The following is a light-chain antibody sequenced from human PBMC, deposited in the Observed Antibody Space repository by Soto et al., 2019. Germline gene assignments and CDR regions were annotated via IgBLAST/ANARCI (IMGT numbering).Light chain of an antibody. Sequence: QSALTQPASVSGSPGQSITISCTGTSSDVGAYDYVSWYQQHPGEVPKLMIFDVSDRPSGVSNRFSGSKSGNTASLTISGLQAEDEADYYCTAFTTSTPYASGTGPKLTVL. J-gene: IGLJ1*01. V-gene: IGLV2-14*03. CDR2: DVS. CDR1: SSDVGAYDY. CDR3: TAFTTSTPYA.